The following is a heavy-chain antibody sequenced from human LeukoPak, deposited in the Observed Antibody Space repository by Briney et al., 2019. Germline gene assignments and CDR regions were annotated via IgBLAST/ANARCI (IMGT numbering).Heavy chain of an antibody. J-gene: IGHJ4*02. CDR3: ARRYVTIFGVVTHFDY. CDR2: INHSGST. CDR1: GGSFSGYY. D-gene: IGHD3-3*01. Sequence: SETLSLTCAVSGGSFSGYYWSWIRQPPGKGLEWIGEINHSGSTNYNPSLKSRVTISVDTSKNQFSLKLSSVTAADTAVYYCARRYVTIFGVVTHFDYWGQGTLVTVSS. V-gene: IGHV4-34*01.